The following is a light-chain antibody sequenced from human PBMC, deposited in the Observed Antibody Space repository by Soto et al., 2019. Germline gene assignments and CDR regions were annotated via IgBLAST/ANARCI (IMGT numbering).Light chain of an antibody. CDR2: GAS. V-gene: IGKV3-20*01. J-gene: IGKJ5*01. CDR3: QQYATSPPIT. CDR1: QSVSSNY. Sequence: EIVLTQSPGTLSLSPGDRATLSCRASQSVSSNYLGWYQQKPGQAPRLLIYGASSRDTGIPDRFSGSGSGTAFTLTIGRLEPEDFAVYYCQQYATSPPITFGQGTRLEIK.